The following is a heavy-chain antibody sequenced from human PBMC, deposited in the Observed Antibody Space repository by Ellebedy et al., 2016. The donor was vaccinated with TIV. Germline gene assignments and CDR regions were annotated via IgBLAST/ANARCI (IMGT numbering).Heavy chain of an antibody. CDR3: ARASTSGWYILDY. D-gene: IGHD6-19*01. V-gene: IGHV3-30*07. CDR1: GFTFSSYA. J-gene: IGHJ4*02. Sequence: GESLKISCAASGFTFSSYALHWVRQAPGKGLHWVAVIGNTGTARFYADSVKGRFTISRDNSKNTLYLQMNSLRAEDTAVYYCARASTSGWYILDYWGQGTLVSVSS. CDR2: IGNTGTAR.